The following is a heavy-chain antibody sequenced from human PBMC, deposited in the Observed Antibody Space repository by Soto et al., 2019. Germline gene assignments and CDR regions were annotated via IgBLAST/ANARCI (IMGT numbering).Heavy chain of an antibody. D-gene: IGHD1-26*01. V-gene: IGHV4-31*03. CDR2: IYYSGST. CDR1: GGSISSGGYY. CDR3: ARNVDKEVEDIVGATSWFDY. J-gene: IGHJ4*02. Sequence: SETLSLTCPVSGGSISSGGYYWSWIRQHPGKGLEWIGYIYYSGSTYYNPSLKSRVTISVDTSKNQFSLKLSSVTAADTAVYYCARNVDKEVEDIVGATSWFDYWGQGTLVTVSS.